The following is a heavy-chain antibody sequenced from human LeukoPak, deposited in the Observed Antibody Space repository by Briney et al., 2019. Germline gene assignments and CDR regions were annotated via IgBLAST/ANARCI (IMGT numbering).Heavy chain of an antibody. CDR2: ISYDGSNK. CDR3: AKQGRDHCSGGSCYLFDY. V-gene: IGHV3-30-3*02. CDR1: GFTFSSYA. D-gene: IGHD2-15*01. Sequence: PGGSLRLSCAASGFTFSSYAMHWVRQAPGKGLEWVAVISYDGSNKYYADSVKGRFTISRDNSKNTLYLQMNSLRPEDTAVYYCAKQGRDHCSGGSCYLFDYWGQGTLVTVSS. J-gene: IGHJ4*02.